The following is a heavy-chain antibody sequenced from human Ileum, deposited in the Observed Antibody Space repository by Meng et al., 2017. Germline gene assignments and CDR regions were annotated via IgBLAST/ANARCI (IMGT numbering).Heavy chain of an antibody. CDR2: IYYNGST. V-gene: IGHV4-59*08. Sequence: QVQLQESGPGLVKPSETLSLTCTASGGSISSYYWGWIRQPPGKGLEWIGYIYYNGSTNYNPSLKSRLTMSVDTSKNQFSLKLSSVTAADTAVYYCARREYDSRGYYFDYWGQGTLVTVSS. J-gene: IGHJ4*02. CDR3: ARREYDSRGYYFDY. D-gene: IGHD3-22*01. CDR1: GGSISSYY.